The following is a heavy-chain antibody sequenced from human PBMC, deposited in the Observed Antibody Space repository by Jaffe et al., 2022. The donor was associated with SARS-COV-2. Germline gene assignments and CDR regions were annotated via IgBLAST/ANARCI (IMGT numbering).Heavy chain of an antibody. V-gene: IGHV3-48*01. CDR2: ISSSSSTI. D-gene: IGHD6-13*01. CDR3: ARGVIPAAGRVGFDP. J-gene: IGHJ5*02. CDR1: GFTFSTYS. Sequence: EVQLVESGGGLVQPGGSLRLSCAASGFTFSTYSMNWVRQAPGKGLEWVSYISSSSSTIYYADSVKGRFTISRNNANNSLYLQMNSLRAEDTAVYYCARGVIPAAGRVGFDPWGQGTLVTVSS.